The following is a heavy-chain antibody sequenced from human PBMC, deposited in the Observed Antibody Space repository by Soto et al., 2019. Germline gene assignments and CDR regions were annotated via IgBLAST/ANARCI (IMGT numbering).Heavy chain of an antibody. CDR1: GASITPNY. D-gene: IGHD3-22*01. CDR3: ARLGAYYQALDT. CDR2: IYFAGTT. J-gene: IGHJ5*02. Sequence: QVRLQESGPGLLKPSETLSLTCSVSGASITPNYWSWIRQAPGKGLEWIGYIYFAGTTTYNPSLKSQVSLSVDTSENQFSLNLTSVTAADTAVYYCARLGAYYQALDTWGQGILVTVSS. V-gene: IGHV4-59*08.